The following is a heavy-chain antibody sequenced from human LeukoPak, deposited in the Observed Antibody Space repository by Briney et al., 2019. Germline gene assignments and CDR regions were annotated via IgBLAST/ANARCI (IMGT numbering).Heavy chain of an antibody. V-gene: IGHV4-34*01. CDR1: GGSFSGYY. D-gene: IGHD3-10*01. Sequence: SETLSLTCAVYGGSFSGYYWSWIRQPPGKGLEWIGEINHSGSTNYNPSLKSRVTISVDTSKNQFSLKLSSVTAADTAVYYCARGGTATERSGESGGMDVWGKGTTVTVSS. J-gene: IGHJ6*04. CDR3: ARGGTATERSGESGGMDV. CDR2: INHSGST.